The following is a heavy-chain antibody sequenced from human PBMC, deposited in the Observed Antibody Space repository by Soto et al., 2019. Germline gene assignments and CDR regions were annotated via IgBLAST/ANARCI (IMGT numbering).Heavy chain of an antibody. Sequence: SETLSLTCTVSGGSISTYYWHWIRQPPGKGLEWIGYIYNNGSTNYIPSLKSRVTISLDRSKKQFSLTLNSVTSADTAVYYCAGRLYSNGRYALWFWGQGALVTVSS. CDR1: GGSISTYY. J-gene: IGHJ4*02. V-gene: IGHV4-59*01. CDR2: IYNNGST. D-gene: IGHD5-18*01. CDR3: AGRLYSNGRYALWF.